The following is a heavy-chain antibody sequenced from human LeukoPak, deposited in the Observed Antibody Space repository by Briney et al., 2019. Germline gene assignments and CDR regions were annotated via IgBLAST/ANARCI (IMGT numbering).Heavy chain of an antibody. J-gene: IGHJ5*02. Sequence: SETLSLTCTVSGYSISSGDYWGWIRQSPGKGLECIGSIHHSGNTYYNPSLRSRVTISVDTSKNEFSLKVRSVTAADTAVYHCARIHGSGSYYNPQNRFDPWGQGTLVTVST. CDR2: IHHSGNT. D-gene: IGHD3-10*01. CDR1: GYSISSGDY. V-gene: IGHV4-38-2*02. CDR3: ARIHGSGSYYNPQNRFDP.